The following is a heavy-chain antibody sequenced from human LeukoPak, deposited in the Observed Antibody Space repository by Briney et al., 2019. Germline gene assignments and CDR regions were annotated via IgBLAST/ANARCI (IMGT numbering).Heavy chain of an antibody. V-gene: IGHV3-74*01. D-gene: IGHD2-15*01. CDR3: ACYGIAPPY. J-gene: IGHJ4*02. CDR2: INNDGSST. Sequence: PGGSLRPSCAVSGFTFSSYWMHWVRQAPGKGLVWVSHINNDGSSTSYADSVKGRFTISRDNAKNTLYLQMNSLRTEDTAVYYCACYGIAPPYWGQGTLVTVSS. CDR1: GFTFSSYW.